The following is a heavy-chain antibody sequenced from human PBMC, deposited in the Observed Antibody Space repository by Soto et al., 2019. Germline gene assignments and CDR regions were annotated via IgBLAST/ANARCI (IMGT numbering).Heavy chain of an antibody. CDR2: IIPIFGTA. CDR3: AREPYYYDSSGPRCWFDP. Sequence: GASVKVSCKASGGTFSSYAISWVRQAPGQGLVWMGGIIPIFGTANYAQKFQGRVTITADESRSTAYMELSSLRSEDTAVYYCAREPYYYDSSGPRCWFDPWGQGTLVTVSS. D-gene: IGHD3-22*01. CDR1: GGTFSSYA. J-gene: IGHJ5*02. V-gene: IGHV1-69*13.